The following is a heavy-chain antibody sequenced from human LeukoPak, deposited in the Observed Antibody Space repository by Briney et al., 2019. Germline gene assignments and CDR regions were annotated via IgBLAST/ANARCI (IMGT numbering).Heavy chain of an antibody. CDR3: VRDLGISGWYAPPLGYFDS. CDR1: GYTFSAYC. D-gene: IGHD6-19*01. CDR2: INPKSGGT. V-gene: IGHV1-2*02. J-gene: IGHJ4*02. Sequence: ASVKVSCKASGYTFSAYCMHWVRQAPGQGLEWRGWINPKSGGTNYAQKFQDRVTMTRDTSISSTYMELSRLKSDDTAVYYCVRDLGISGWYAPPLGYFDSWGQGTLVTVSS.